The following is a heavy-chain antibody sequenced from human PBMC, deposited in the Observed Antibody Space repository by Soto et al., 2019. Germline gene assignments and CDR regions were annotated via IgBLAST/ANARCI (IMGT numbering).Heavy chain of an antibody. CDR2: IYYSGTT. Sequence: PSETLSLTCTVSGGSISSSSYYWGWIRQPPGKGLEWIGSIYYSGTTYYNPSLKSRVTISVDTSKNQFSLKLSSVTATDTAVYYCARSGGYCSGVTCPPHAWGQRTLVTVSS. J-gene: IGHJ5*02. CDR3: ARSGGYCSGVTCPPHA. V-gene: IGHV4-39*01. CDR1: GGSISSSSYY. D-gene: IGHD2-15*01.